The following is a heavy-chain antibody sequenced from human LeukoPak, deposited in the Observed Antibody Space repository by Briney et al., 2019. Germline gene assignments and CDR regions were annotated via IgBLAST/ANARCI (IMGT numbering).Heavy chain of an antibody. D-gene: IGHD5-24*01. Sequence: AGRSLRLSCAASGFTFSSYAMHWVRQAPGKGLEWVAVISYDGSNKYYADSVKGRFTISRDNSKKTLYLQMNSLRAEDTAVYYCAGGKRWLQLDYWGQGTLVTVSS. CDR2: ISYDGSNK. J-gene: IGHJ4*02. CDR3: AGGKRWLQLDY. V-gene: IGHV3-30-3*01. CDR1: GFTFSSYA.